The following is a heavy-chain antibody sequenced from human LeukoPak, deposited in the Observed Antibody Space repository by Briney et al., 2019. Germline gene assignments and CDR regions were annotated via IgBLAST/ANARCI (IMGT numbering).Heavy chain of an antibody. CDR1: GFTFSSYA. Sequence: GGSLRLSCAASGFTFSSYAMSWFRQAPEKGLEWVSAISGSGGSTYYADSVKGRFTISRDNSKNTLYLQMNSLRAEDTAVYYCAKERVHRHWFDPWGQGTLVTVSS. CDR3: AKERVHRHWFDP. D-gene: IGHD6-6*01. J-gene: IGHJ5*02. CDR2: ISGSGGST. V-gene: IGHV3-23*01.